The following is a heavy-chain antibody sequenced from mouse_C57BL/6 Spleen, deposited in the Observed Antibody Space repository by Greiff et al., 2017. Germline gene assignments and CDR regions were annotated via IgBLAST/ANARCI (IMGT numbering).Heavy chain of an antibody. CDR2: INPNNGGT. Sequence: EVQGVESGPELVKPGASVKMSCKASGYTFTDYNMHWVKQSHGKSLEWIGYINPNNGGTSYNQKFKGKATLTVNKSSSTAYMELRSLTSEDSAVYYCAGIPITTVVEGDFDYWGQGTTLTVSS. J-gene: IGHJ2*01. CDR3: AGIPITTVVEGDFDY. D-gene: IGHD1-1*01. CDR1: GYTFTDYN. V-gene: IGHV1-22*01.